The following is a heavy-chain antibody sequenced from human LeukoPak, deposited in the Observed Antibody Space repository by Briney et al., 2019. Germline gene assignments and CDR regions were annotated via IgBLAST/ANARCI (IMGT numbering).Heavy chain of an antibody. V-gene: IGHV3-30*18. J-gene: IGHJ4*02. CDR3: AKSRGGTIDY. D-gene: IGHD2-15*01. CDR1: GFIFDSYA. Sequence: GGSLRLSCSASGFIFDSYAMHWVRQAPGKGLEWVAITSSDGRNKYHIESVKGRFSISRDDSKNTVYLQMNSLRAEDTAVYYCAKSRGGTIDYWGQGTLVTVSS. CDR2: TSSDGRNK.